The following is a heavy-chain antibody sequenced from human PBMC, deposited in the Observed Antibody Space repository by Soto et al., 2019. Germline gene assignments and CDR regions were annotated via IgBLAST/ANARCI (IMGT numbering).Heavy chain of an antibody. J-gene: IGHJ2*01. V-gene: IGHV1-69*06. CDR1: EDTFRKYA. Sequence: SVKVSCKASEDTFRKYAISWVRQPPGQGLEWMGGIIYIFGTANYSQKFQGGVTITADTSANTVYLELSSLRSEDTAVYYCASTTYDSSAYYYWCLGLWGRGTLVTVSS. CDR2: IIYIFGTA. CDR3: ASTTYDSSAYYYWCLGL. D-gene: IGHD3-22*01.